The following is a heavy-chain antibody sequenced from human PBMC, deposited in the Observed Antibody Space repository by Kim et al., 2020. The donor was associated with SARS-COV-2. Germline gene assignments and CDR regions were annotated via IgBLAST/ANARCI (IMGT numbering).Heavy chain of an antibody. V-gene: IGHV3-23*01. Sequence: YAACVKGRFTVSRHNSKNTLYLQMNSLGAEDTAVYYCARDPVATAGTSDYWGQGTLVTVSS. J-gene: IGHJ4*02. D-gene: IGHD6-13*01. CDR3: ARDPVATAGTSDY.